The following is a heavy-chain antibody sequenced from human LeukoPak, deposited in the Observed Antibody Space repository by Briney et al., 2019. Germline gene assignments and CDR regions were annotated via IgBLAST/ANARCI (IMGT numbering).Heavy chain of an antibody. CDR1: GXSITSYY. D-gene: IGHD6-25*01. CDR3: AGRSYSSGFYYFDY. Sequence: PSETLSLTCTVSGXSITSYYWSWIRQSPGKGLEWIGYIYYSGSTNYNPSLKSRVTISVDTSKGQFSLKLSSVTAADTAVYYCAGRSYSSGFYYFDYWGQGTLVTVSS. CDR2: IYYSGST. J-gene: IGHJ4*02. V-gene: IGHV4-59*08.